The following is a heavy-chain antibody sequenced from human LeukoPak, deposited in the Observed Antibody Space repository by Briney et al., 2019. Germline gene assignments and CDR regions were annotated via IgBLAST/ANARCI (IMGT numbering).Heavy chain of an antibody. J-gene: IGHJ4*02. CDR3: AGDCSSTSCYGGY. D-gene: IGHD2-2*01. CDR1: GFTFSSYA. Sequence: GGSLRLSCAASGFTFSSYAMSWVRQAPGTGLEWVSAISGSGGRTYYADSVKGRFTISRDNTKNTLYLQMNSLGAEDTAVYYCAGDCSSTSCYGGYWGQGTLVTVSS. CDR2: ISGSGGRT. V-gene: IGHV3-23*01.